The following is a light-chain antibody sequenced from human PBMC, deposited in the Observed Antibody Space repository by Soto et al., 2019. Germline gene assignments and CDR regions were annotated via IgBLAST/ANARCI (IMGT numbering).Light chain of an antibody. CDR3: QQRADWPIT. J-gene: IGKJ5*01. CDR2: GVS. Sequence: EIVLTQSPDNLSLSPGETATLSCSASQSLTSSYLAWYQQRPGQAPSLLIYGVSSRATGIPDRFSGSGSGTDFTLTITRLEPEDFAVYYCQQRADWPITFGQGTRLEIK. CDR1: QSLTSSY. V-gene: IGKV3D-20*02.